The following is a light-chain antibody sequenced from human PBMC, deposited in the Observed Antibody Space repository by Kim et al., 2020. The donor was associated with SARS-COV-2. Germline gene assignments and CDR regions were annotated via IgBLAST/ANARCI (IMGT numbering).Light chain of an antibody. V-gene: IGKV1-9*01. Sequence: DIHLTQSPSFLSASVGDRVTITCRASQGISRYLAWYQQTPGKAPKLLIYAASTLQTGVPSRFSGSGSGTEFTLTINTLQPVDCATYYCQQLDDYPRTFGGGTKVDIK. CDR2: AAS. CDR1: QGISRY. J-gene: IGKJ4*01. CDR3: QQLDDYPRT.